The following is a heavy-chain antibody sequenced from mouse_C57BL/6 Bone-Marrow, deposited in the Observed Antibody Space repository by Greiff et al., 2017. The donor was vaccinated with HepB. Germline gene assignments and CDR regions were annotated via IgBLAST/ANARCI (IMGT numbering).Heavy chain of an antibody. J-gene: IGHJ1*03. Sequence: VQLQQSGAELVRPGASVKLSCTASGFNIKDYYMHWVKQRPEQGLEWIGRIDPEDGDTEYAPKFQGKATMTADTSSNTAYLQLSSLTSEDTAVYYCTTTGGSCPLLYFDVWGTGTTVTVSS. V-gene: IGHV14-1*01. CDR2: IDPEDGDT. CDR1: GFNIKDYY. D-gene: IGHD1-1*02. CDR3: TTTGGSCPLLYFDV.